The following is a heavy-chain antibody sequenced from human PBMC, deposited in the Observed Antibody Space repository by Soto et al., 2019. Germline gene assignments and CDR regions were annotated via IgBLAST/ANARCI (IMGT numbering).Heavy chain of an antibody. CDR2: IIPILGPA. CDR3: ARAAKRYFDY. J-gene: IGHJ4*02. Sequence: QVQLVQSGAEVKKPGSSVKVSCNVSGGTFNTFAISWVRQAPGQGLEWMGGIIPILGPAFYAQKFQGRVTITADKSTNAAYLELSSLRPDDTAVYYCARAAKRYFDYWGQGTLVTVSS. CDR1: GGTFNTFA. V-gene: IGHV1-69*06.